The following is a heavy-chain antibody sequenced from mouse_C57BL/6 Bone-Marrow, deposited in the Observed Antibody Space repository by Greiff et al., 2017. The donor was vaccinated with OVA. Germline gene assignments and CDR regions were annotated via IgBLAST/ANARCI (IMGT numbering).Heavy chain of an antibody. J-gene: IGHJ2*01. V-gene: IGHV3-6*01. Sequence: EVQLQESGPGLVKPSQSLSLTCSVTGYSITSGYYWNWIRQFPGNKLEWMGYISYDGSNNYNPSLKNRISITRDTSKNQFFLKLNSVTTEDTATYYCARYDALYFDYWGQGTTLTVSS. D-gene: IGHD2-3*01. CDR3: ARYDALYFDY. CDR2: ISYDGSN. CDR1: GYSITSGYY.